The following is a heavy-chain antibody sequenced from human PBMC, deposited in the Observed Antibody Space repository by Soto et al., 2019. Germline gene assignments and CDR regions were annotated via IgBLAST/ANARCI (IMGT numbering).Heavy chain of an antibody. CDR3: ARESLRNWNYFDY. V-gene: IGHV3-72*01. D-gene: IGHD1-1*01. Sequence: VGSLRLSCAASGFTFSDHYMDWVRQAPGKGLEWVGRTRNKANSYTTEYAASVKGRFTISRDDSKNSLYLQMNSLKTEDTAVYYCARESLRNWNYFDYWGQGTLVTVSS. CDR1: GFTFSDHY. CDR2: TRNKANSYTT. J-gene: IGHJ4*02.